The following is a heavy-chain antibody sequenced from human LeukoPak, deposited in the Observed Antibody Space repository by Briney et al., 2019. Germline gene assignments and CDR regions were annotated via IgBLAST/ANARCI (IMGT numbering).Heavy chain of an antibody. V-gene: IGHV4-39*07. J-gene: IGHJ4*02. D-gene: IGHD3-3*01. CDR1: GGSISSSSYY. Sequence: SETLSLTCTVSGGSISSSSYYWGWLRQPPGTGLEWLGSIYYSGSTYYNPSLKSRVTISVDTSKNQFSLKLSSVTAADTAVYYCAREISYDFWSGYSIAYFDYWGQGTLVTVSS. CDR3: AREISYDFWSGYSIAYFDY. CDR2: IYYSGST.